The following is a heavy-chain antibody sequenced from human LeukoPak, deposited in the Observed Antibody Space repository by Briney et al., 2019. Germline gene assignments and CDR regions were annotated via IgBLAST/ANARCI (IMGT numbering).Heavy chain of an antibody. Sequence: SETLSLTCAVSGGSIYSDNYYWGWIRRPPGKGLEWIGHMHYTGNTQHNPSLKSRVIISVDMSKNQFSLKLSSVTAADTAVYYCARVTRYPGIAVAGFDPWGQGTLVTVSS. CDR3: ARVTRYPGIAVAGFDP. CDR1: GGSIYSDNYY. D-gene: IGHD6-13*01. V-gene: IGHV4-39*01. CDR2: MHYTGNT. J-gene: IGHJ5*02.